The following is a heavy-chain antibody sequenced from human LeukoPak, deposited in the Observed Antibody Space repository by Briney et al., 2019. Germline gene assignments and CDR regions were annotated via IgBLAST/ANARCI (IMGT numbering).Heavy chain of an antibody. CDR3: ASVASGGSSGYYSPSRGY. D-gene: IGHD3-22*01. CDR1: GFIFSRDW. CDR2: ISPEGSRI. J-gene: IGHJ4*02. V-gene: IGHV3-74*01. Sequence: HPGGSLRLSCAAPGFIFSRDWMHWVRQAPGKGLEWVSRISPEGSRINYADSVKGRFTISRDNARNTLYLQMNSLRAEDTAVYYCASVASGGSSGYYSPSRGYWGQGTLVTVSS.